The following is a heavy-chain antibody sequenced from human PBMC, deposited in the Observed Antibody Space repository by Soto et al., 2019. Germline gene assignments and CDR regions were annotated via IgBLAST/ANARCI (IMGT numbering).Heavy chain of an antibody. V-gene: IGHV3-74*01. CDR1: GFTFSDHW. J-gene: IGHJ6*02. Sequence: EVQLVESGGGLVQPGGSLRLSCAAAGFTFSDHWMHWVRQAPGKGLVWVSRINGDGTNTFYADSVKGRFSISRDNAKNTVYLHTYSLRGEDTAVYYCARGIQYRYGRDVWGQWTTVTVSS. D-gene: IGHD4-4*01. CDR3: ARGIQYRYGRDV. CDR2: INGDGTNT.